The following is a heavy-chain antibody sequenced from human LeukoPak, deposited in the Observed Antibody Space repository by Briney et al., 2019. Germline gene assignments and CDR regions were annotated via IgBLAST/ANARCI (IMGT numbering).Heavy chain of an antibody. V-gene: IGHV4-38-2*02. D-gene: IGHD2-8*02. CDR1: TYSIASGYF. Sequence: SETLSLTCTVSTYSIASGYFWGWIRQSPGKGLEWIATVHHPDITHYNPSLERRVTISMDPSRNHFSLTLKSVTAADTAVYYCAREGGHQLFYPSWTHTGHFDFWGQGIVVTVPS. CDR2: VHHPDIT. CDR3: AREGGHQLFYPSWTHTGHFDF. J-gene: IGHJ4*02.